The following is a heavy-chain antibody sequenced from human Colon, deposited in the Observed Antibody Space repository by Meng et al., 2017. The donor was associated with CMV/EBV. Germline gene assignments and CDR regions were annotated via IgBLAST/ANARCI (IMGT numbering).Heavy chain of an antibody. J-gene: IGHJ5*02. CDR3: ATFTLRYFDWP. CDR1: GGSCSAYY. CDR2: INHSGST. Sequence: LTCAVSGGSCSAYYWSWIRQPPGKGLEWIGEINHSGSTNYNPSLKSRVTISVDTSKNQFSLQLNSVTAADTAVYYCATFTLRYFDWPWGQGTLVTVSS. V-gene: IGHV4-34*01. D-gene: IGHD3-9*01.